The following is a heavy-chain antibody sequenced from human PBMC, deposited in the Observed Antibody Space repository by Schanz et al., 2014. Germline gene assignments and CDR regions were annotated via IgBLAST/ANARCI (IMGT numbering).Heavy chain of an antibody. CDR1: GFTFSSYS. CDR3: AREQIMAAAGLVDY. V-gene: IGHV3-21*01. CDR2: ISSSSSYI. Sequence: VQLVESGGGVVQPGRSLRLSCAASGFTFSSYSMNWVRQAPGKGLEWVSSISSSSSYIYYADSVKGRFTISRDNAKNSLYLQMNSLRAEDTALYYCAREQIMAAAGLVDYWGHGTLVTVSS. D-gene: IGHD6-13*01. J-gene: IGHJ4*01.